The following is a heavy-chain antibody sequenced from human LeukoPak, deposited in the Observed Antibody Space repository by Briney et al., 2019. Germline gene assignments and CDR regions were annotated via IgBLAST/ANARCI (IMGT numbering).Heavy chain of an antibody. CDR2: IYYSGST. Sequence: PSATLSLTCTVSGGSISSYYWSWIRQPPGKGLEWIGYIYYSGSTNYNPSLKSRVTISVDTSKNQFSLKLSSVTAADTAVYYCARRMGGAVAEAFDIWGQGTMVTVSS. V-gene: IGHV4-59*08. J-gene: IGHJ3*02. D-gene: IGHD6-19*01. CDR3: ARRMGGAVAEAFDI. CDR1: GGSISSYY.